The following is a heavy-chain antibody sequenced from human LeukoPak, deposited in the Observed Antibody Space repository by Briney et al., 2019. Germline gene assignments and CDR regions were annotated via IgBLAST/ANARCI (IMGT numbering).Heavy chain of an antibody. V-gene: IGHV3-30-3*01. CDR2: ISYDGSNK. CDR3: ARDYYDSSGYLDY. J-gene: IGHJ4*02. CDR1: GFTFSSYA. Sequence: GGSLRLSCAASGFTFSSYAMHWVRQAPGKGLEWVAVISYDGSNKYCADSVKGRFTISRDNSKNTLYLQMNSLRAEDTAVYYCARDYYDSSGYLDYWGQGTLVTVSS. D-gene: IGHD3-22*01.